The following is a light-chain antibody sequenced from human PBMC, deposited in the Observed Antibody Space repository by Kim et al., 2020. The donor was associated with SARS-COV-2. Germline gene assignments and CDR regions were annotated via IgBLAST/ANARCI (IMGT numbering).Light chain of an antibody. J-gene: IGKJ4*01. CDR2: DAS. CDR1: QSVSSD. Sequence: EIVMTQSPATLSVSPGERVTLSCRASQSVSSDLAWYQQRPGQAPRPLIYDASIRATDIPARFSGSESGTEFTLTISSLQSEDFAVYYCQQYNKWPLTFGGGTKVDIK. V-gene: IGKV3-15*01. CDR3: QQYNKWPLT.